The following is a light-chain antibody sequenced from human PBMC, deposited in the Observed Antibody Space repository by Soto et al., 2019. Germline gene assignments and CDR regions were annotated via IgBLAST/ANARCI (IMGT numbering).Light chain of an antibody. V-gene: IGLV2-14*01. CDR2: DVS. Sequence: QSALTQPASVSGSPGQSITISCTGTSSDVGGYNYFSWYQQHPGKAPKLMLYDVSHRPSGVSNRFSGSKSGNTASLTISGLQAEDEADYYCSSYTGSITYVVFGGGTKLTVL. J-gene: IGLJ2*01. CDR3: SSYTGSITYVV. CDR1: SSDVGGYNY.